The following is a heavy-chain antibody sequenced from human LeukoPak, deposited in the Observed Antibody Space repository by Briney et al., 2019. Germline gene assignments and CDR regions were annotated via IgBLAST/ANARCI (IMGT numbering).Heavy chain of an antibody. CDR3: TRDTPRGSGYYSYYFDY. CDR2: IKQDGSEK. J-gene: IGHJ4*02. CDR1: GFTFSSYW. V-gene: IGHV3-7*03. D-gene: IGHD3-22*01. Sequence: GGSLRLSCAASGFTFSSYWMSWVRQAPGKGLEWVANIKQDGSEKYYVDSVKGRFTISRDNAKNSLYLQMNSLRAEDTAVYYCTRDTPRGSGYYSYYFDYWGQGTLVTVSS.